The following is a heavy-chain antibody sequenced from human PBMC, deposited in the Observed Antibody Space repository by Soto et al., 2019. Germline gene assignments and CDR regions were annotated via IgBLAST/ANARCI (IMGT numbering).Heavy chain of an antibody. D-gene: IGHD3-10*01. CDR1: GDTFNFYT. Sequence: QVQLVQSGAEVKKPGSSVKVSCTASGDTFNFYTLSWVRQAPGQGLEWMGRIIPMLGMSNYAQNFQGRVTMIADKSTSTAYMELSSLRSEDTALYYCATNYGSGSAHFDNLGQGTLVTVSS. CDR2: IIPMLGMS. J-gene: IGHJ4*02. V-gene: IGHV1-69*02. CDR3: ATNYGSGSAHFDN.